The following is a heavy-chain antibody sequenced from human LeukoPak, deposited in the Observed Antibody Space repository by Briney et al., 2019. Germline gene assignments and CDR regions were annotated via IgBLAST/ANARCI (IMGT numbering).Heavy chain of an antibody. CDR3: AKDWGGGIADYFDY. D-gene: IGHD6-13*01. CDR2: ISSSSSYI. CDR1: GFTFSSYS. V-gene: IGHV3-21*04. Sequence: PGGSLRLSCAASGFTFSSYSMNWVRQAPGKGLEWVSSISSSSSYIYYADSVKGRFTISRDNSKNTLYLQMNSLRAEDTAVYYCAKDWGGGIADYFDYWGQGTLVTVSS. J-gene: IGHJ4*02.